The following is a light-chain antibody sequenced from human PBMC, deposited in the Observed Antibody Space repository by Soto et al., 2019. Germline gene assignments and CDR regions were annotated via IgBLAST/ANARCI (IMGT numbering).Light chain of an antibody. CDR3: VTWDDSLSGV. V-gene: IGLV1-47*01. J-gene: IGLJ2*01. CDR1: TSNIASNY. Sequence: QSVLTQPPSASGTPGQSVTISCSGNTSNIASNYVYWYQQFPGTAPKLLISRNGQRPSGVPDRFSGSKSGTSASLAISGLRSEDEAVYFCVTWDDSLSGVFGGGTKLTVL. CDR2: RNG.